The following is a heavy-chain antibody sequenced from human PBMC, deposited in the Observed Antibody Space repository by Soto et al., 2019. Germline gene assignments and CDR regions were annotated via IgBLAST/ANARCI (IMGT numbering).Heavy chain of an antibody. CDR2: IYYSGST. CDR1: GGSISSYY. Sequence: PSETLSLTCTVSGGSISSYYWSWIRQPPGKGLEWIGYIYYSGSTNYNPSLKSRVTISVDTSKNQFSLKLSSVTAADTAVYYCARHTGDYVSEFDYWGQGTLVTVSS. CDR3: ARHTGDYVSEFDY. J-gene: IGHJ4*02. D-gene: IGHD4-17*01. V-gene: IGHV4-59*08.